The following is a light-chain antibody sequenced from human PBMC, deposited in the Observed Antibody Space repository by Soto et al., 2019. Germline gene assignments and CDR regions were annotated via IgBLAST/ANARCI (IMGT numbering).Light chain of an antibody. CDR1: SSDVGGYNY. V-gene: IGLV2-11*01. J-gene: IGLJ1*01. CDR3: CSYAGSYYV. CDR2: DVS. Sequence: QSALPQPRSVSGSPGQSVTLSCTGTSSDVGGYNYVSWYQQHPGKAPKLMIYDVSKRPSGVPDRFSGSKSGNTASLTISGLQAEDEADYYCCSYAGSYYVFGTGTKLTVL.